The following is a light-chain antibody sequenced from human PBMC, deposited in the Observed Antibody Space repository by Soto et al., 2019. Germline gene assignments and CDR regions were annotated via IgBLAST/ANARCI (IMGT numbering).Light chain of an antibody. CDR2: DVN. CDR3: GTWDSSLSAVV. CDR1: ISDIGGYNF. V-gene: IGLV2-14*01. J-gene: IGLJ2*01. Sequence: QSALTQPASVSGSPGQSITISCTGTISDIGGYNFISWYQHHPGKAPKLVIYDVNNRPSGISYRFSGSKSGTSATLGITGLQTGDEADYYCGTWDSSLSAVVFGGGTKLTVL.